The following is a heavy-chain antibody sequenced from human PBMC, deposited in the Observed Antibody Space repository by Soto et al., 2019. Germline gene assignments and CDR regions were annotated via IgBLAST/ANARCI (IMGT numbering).Heavy chain of an antibody. D-gene: IGHD6-13*01. CDR1: GFTFSSYA. V-gene: IGHV3-30-3*01. J-gene: IGHJ6*02. CDR3: ARDKIAAAGSRTTYYYYYGMDV. Sequence: VGSLRLSCAASGFTFSSYAMHWVRQAPGKGLEWVAVISYDGSNKYYADSVKGRFTISRDNSKNTLYLQMNSLRAEDTAVYYCARDKIAAAGSRTTYYYYYGMDVWGQGTTVTVSS. CDR2: ISYDGSNK.